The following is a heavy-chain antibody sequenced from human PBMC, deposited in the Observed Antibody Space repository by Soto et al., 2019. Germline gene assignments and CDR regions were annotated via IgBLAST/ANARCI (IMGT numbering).Heavy chain of an antibody. Sequence: QVQLQESGPGLVKPSETLSLTCTVSGGSISSYYWSWIRQPPGKGLEWIGYVSYRGSTNYNPSLKSRVTISVDTSKNQFSLKLSSVTAADTAVYYCARHGDVLTEDAFDIWGQGTMVTVSS. CDR3: ARHGDVLTEDAFDI. J-gene: IGHJ3*02. D-gene: IGHD3-9*01. CDR1: GGSISSYY. V-gene: IGHV4-59*08. CDR2: VSYRGST.